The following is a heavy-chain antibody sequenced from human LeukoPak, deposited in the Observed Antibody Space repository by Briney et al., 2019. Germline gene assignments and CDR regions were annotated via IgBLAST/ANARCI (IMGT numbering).Heavy chain of an antibody. V-gene: IGHV4-59*08. CDR1: GGSISSYY. CDR2: IYYTGST. J-gene: IGHJ4*02. Sequence: SETLSLTCTVSGGSISSYYWSWIRQPPGKGLEWIGYIYYTGSTNYSPSLKSRVIISVDTSKNQFSLKLSSVTAADTAVYYCAGLDELLAFDYWGQGTLVTVSS. CDR3: AGLDELLAFDY. D-gene: IGHD2-15*01.